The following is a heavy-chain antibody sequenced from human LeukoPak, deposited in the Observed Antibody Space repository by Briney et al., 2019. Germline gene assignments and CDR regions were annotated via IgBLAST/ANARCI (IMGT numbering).Heavy chain of an antibody. CDR3: SRGPIQLWMHNGKDV. CDR1: GSTPGDHA. CDR2: IRSNAYRGTT. D-gene: IGHD5-24*01. Sequence: PGGSLRLSCAASGSTPGDHAMTWVRQAPGKGLEWVAFIRSNAYRGTTEYAPSVKGRFSISRDDSKSVVYLQMNGLKSEDTAVYYCSRGPIQLWMHNGKDVWGQGTTVTVSS. V-gene: IGHV3-49*04. J-gene: IGHJ6*02.